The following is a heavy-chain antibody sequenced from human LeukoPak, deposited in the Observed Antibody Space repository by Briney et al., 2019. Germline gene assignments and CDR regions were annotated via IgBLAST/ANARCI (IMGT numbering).Heavy chain of an antibody. CDR3: AREVADFWSGYPPANWFDP. V-gene: IGHV4-39*07. D-gene: IGHD3-3*01. Sequence: SETLSLTCNVSGGSIISSTYYWGWIRQPPGKGPEWIGNMFYSGSTYYNPSLKSRVTMSVDTSRNQFSLKLSSVTAADTAVYYCAREVADFWSGYPPANWFDPWGQGTLVTVSS. J-gene: IGHJ5*02. CDR2: MFYSGST. CDR1: GGSIISSTYY.